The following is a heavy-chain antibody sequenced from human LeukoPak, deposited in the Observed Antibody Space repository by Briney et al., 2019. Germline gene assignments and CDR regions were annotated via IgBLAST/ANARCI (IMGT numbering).Heavy chain of an antibody. Sequence: GGSLRLSCAASGFTFSDYYMNWVRQAPGKGLVWVSRINSDGSSTSYADSVKGRFTISRDNAKNTLYLQMNSLRAEDTAVYYCASPRDGYNRYYFDYWGQGTLVTVSS. V-gene: IGHV3-74*01. CDR1: GFTFSDYY. D-gene: IGHD5-24*01. CDR2: INSDGSST. CDR3: ASPRDGYNRYYFDY. J-gene: IGHJ4*02.